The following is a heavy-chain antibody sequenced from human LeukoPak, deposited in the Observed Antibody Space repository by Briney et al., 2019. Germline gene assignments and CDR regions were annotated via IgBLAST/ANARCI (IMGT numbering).Heavy chain of an antibody. CDR1: GDSISSDAFY. D-gene: IGHD3-22*01. CDR3: ARGVSVYYDSSGYYYFDY. V-gene: IGHV4-31*03. Sequence: TLSLTCTVSGDSISSDAFYWSWVRQHPGKGLEWIGYIYYSGSTSYNPSLKSRPTISVDTSKNQFSLKLRSVTAADTDVYYCARGVSVYYDSSGYYYFDYWGQGTLVTVSS. CDR2: IYYSGST. J-gene: IGHJ4*02.